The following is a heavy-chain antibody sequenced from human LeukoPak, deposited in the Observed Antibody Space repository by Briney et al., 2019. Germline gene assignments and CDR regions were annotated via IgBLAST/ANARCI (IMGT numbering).Heavy chain of an antibody. J-gene: IGHJ4*02. V-gene: IGHV4-39*07. CDR3: ARNYYDSSGYYRFDY. D-gene: IGHD3-22*01. CDR1: GGSISSSSYY. Sequence: NPSETLSLTCTVSGGSISSSSYYWGWIRQPPGKGLEWIGSAYYSGSTYHNPSLKSRVTISVDTSKNQFSLKLSSVTAADTAVYYCARNYYDSSGYYRFDYWGQGTLVTVSS. CDR2: AYYSGST.